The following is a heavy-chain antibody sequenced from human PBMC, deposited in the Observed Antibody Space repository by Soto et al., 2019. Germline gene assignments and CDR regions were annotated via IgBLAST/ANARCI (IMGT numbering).Heavy chain of an antibody. Sequence: PSETLSLTCAVYGKSLSGYYWSWIRQPPGKALESIAEINHSGNTNYNPSLKSRGTISVDTSKNQLFLNLSSLTASDTPIYYCARQHVGGRTIAGAAGFWGQGPLVIVSS. D-gene: IGHD2-15*01. J-gene: IGHJ4*02. CDR1: GKSLSGYY. CDR3: ARQHVGGRTIAGAAGF. CDR2: INHSGNT. V-gene: IGHV4-34*01.